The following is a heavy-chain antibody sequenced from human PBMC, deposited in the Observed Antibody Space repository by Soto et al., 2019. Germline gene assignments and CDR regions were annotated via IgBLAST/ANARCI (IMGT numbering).Heavy chain of an antibody. D-gene: IGHD1-26*01. Sequence: EVQLLESGGGLAQAGGSLRLSCAASGFNFRIYAMNWVRQAPGKGLEWVAVMIGDGTSWDYADSVRGRFTISRDNSKNTLYQQMNSLRAEDTAVYYWAKDLRPDGRYDLDYWGQGTLVTVSS. CDR3: AKDLRPDGRYDLDY. CDR2: MIGDGTSW. V-gene: IGHV3-23*01. J-gene: IGHJ4*02. CDR1: GFNFRIYA.